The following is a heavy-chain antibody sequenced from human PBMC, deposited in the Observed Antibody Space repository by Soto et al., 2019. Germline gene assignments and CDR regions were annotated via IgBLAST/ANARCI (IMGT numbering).Heavy chain of an antibody. CDR2: IYYSGST. CDR3: ARVYCSSTSCYRYYFDY. J-gene: IGHJ4*02. D-gene: IGHD2-2*01. Sequence: SETLSLTCTVSGGSISSYYWSWIRQPPGKGLEWIGYIYYSGSTNYNPSLKSRVTISVDTSKNQFSLKLSSVTAADTAVYYCARVYCSSTSCYRYYFDYWGQGTLVTVS. CDR1: GGSISSYY. V-gene: IGHV4-59*01.